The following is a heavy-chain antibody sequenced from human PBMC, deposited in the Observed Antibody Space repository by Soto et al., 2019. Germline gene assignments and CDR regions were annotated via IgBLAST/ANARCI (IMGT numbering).Heavy chain of an antibody. V-gene: IGHV1-69*13. CDR2: IIPIFGTA. CDR3: AGGRGREKGQLGYCSSTSCYTNYYYGMDV. J-gene: IGHJ6*02. D-gene: IGHD2-2*02. Sequence: SVKVSCKASGGTFSSYAISWVRQAPGQGLEWMGGIIPIFGTANYAQKFQGRVTITADESTSTAYMELSSLRSEDTAVYYCAGGRGREKGQLGYCSSTSCYTNYYYGMDVWGQ. CDR1: GGTFSSYA.